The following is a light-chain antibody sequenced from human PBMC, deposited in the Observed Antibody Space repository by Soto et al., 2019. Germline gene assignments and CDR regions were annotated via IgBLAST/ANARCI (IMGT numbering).Light chain of an antibody. J-gene: IGKJ1*01. CDR2: LGS. Sequence: DIVMTQSPLPLPVTPGEPASISCRSSQSLLQTNGYNYLDWYLQKPGQSPQLLIYLGSNRASGVPDRFSGSGSGTDFTLKISRVEAEDVGVYYCMQALQTPWAFGQGTKVEIK. CDR3: MQALQTPWA. CDR1: QSLLQTNGYNY. V-gene: IGKV2-28*01.